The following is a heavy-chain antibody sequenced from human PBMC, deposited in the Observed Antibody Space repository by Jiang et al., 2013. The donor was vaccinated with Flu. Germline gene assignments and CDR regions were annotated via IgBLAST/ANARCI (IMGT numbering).Heavy chain of an antibody. CDR2: INPNSGGT. CDR1: GYTFTGYY. D-gene: IGHD3-10*01. Sequence: EVKKPGASVKVSCKASGYTFTGYYMHWVRQAPGQGLEWMGWINPNSGGTNYAQKFQGWVTMTRDTSISTAYMELSRLRSDDTAVYYCARAASSITMVRGVEIYYYYGMDVWGKGTTVTVSS. J-gene: IGHJ6*04. CDR3: ARAASSITMVRGVEIYYYYGMDV. V-gene: IGHV1-2*04.